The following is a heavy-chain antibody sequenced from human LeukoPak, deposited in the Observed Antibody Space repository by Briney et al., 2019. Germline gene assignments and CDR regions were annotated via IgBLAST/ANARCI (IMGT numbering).Heavy chain of an antibody. J-gene: IGHJ5*01. D-gene: IGHD2-21*02. CDR2: IIPIFGTA. V-gene: IGHV1-69*13. CDR1: GGTFSSYA. Sequence: SVKVSCKASGGTFSSYAISWVRQAPGQGLEWMGGIIPIFGTANYAQKFQGRVTITADESTSTAYMELSRLRSDDTAMYYCARKAFCGGDCDSVWFDSWGQGTLVIVSS. CDR3: ARKAFCGGDCDSVWFDS.